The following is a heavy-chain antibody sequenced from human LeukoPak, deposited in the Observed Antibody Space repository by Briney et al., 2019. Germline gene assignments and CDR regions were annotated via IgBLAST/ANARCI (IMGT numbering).Heavy chain of an antibody. J-gene: IGHJ5*02. D-gene: IGHD2-15*01. V-gene: IGHV3-7*01. Sequence: GGSLRLSCAASGFTFSSYWMSWVRQAPGKGLEWVANIKQDGSEKYYVDSVKGRFIISRDNAKNSLYLQMNSLRAEDTAVCYCAREVVDGWFDPWGQGTLVTVSS. CDR2: IKQDGSEK. CDR1: GFTFSSYW. CDR3: AREVVDGWFDP.